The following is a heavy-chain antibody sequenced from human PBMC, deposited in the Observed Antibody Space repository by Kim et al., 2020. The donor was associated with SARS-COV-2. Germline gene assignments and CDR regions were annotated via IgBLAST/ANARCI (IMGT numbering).Heavy chain of an antibody. V-gene: IGHV1-8*01. Sequence: ASVKVSCKASGYTFTSYDINWVRQATGQGLEWMGWMNPNSGNTGYAQKFQGRVTMTRNTSISTAYMELSSLRSEDTAVYYCASHNPSRPDSSGWVIGDAFDIWGQGTMVTVSS. D-gene: IGHD3-22*01. CDR2: MNPNSGNT. J-gene: IGHJ3*02. CDR1: GYTFTSYD. CDR3: ASHNPSRPDSSGWVIGDAFDI.